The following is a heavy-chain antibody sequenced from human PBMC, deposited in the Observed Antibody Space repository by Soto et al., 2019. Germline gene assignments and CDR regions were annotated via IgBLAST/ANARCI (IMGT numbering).Heavy chain of an antibody. CDR2: INHSGST. V-gene: IGHV4-34*01. Sequence: SETLSLTCAVYGGSFSGYYWSWIRQPPGKGLEWIGEINHSGSTNYNPSLRSRVTTSVDTSKNQFSLKLSSVTDADTDVYYCARGETYYDILTGFQLYGMDVWGQGTTVTVSS. D-gene: IGHD3-9*01. J-gene: IGHJ6*02. CDR1: GGSFSGYY. CDR3: ARGETYYDILTGFQLYGMDV.